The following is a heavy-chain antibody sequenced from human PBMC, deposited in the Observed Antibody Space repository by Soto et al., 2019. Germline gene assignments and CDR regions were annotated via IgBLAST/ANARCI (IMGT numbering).Heavy chain of an antibody. D-gene: IGHD3-22*01. J-gene: IGHJ6*02. CDR1: GFTFTSSA. V-gene: IGHV1-58*01. CDR2: IVVGSGNT. CDR3: AATGYYYDSSGYYDPPTYYYYYGMDV. Sequence: GASVKVSCKASGFTFTSSAVQWVRQARGQRLEWIGWIVVGSGNTNYAQKFQERVTITRDMSTSTAYMELSSLRSEDTAVYYCAATGYYYDSSGYYDPPTYYYYYGMDVRGQGTTVTVSS.